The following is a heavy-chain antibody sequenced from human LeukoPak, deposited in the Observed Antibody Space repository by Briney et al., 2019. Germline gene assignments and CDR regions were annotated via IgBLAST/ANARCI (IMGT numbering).Heavy chain of an antibody. CDR1: GGSVGRSGW. Sequence: SETLSLTCAVSGGSVGRSGWWTWVRQPPGKGLEWIGEMYHGGGSNYNPSLKSRVTISVDESKNQFSLKVTSVTAADTAVYYCARQTGSGLFILPGGQGTLVTVSS. CDR3: ARQTGSGLFILP. D-gene: IGHD3/OR15-3a*01. V-gene: IGHV4-4*02. CDR2: MYHGGGS. J-gene: IGHJ4*02.